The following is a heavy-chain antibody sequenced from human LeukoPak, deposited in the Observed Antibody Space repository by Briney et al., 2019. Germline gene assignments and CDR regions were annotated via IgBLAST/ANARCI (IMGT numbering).Heavy chain of an antibody. D-gene: IGHD1-26*01. J-gene: IGHJ4*02. V-gene: IGHV1-69*13. CDR1: GGTFSRYA. CDR3: AGASSKWELSF. Sequence: SVKVSCKASGGTFSRYAISWVRQAPGQGLEWMGGYIPMVGTANYAQNFQNRVTITADESTSTFSMEVGSLTPEDTAVYFCAGASSKWELSFWGQGTLVTVSS. CDR2: YIPMVGTA.